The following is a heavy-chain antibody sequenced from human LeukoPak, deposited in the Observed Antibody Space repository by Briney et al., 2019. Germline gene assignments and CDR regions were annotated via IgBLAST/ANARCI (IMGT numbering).Heavy chain of an antibody. Sequence: GGSLRLSCAASGFTFSSYAMHWVRQAPGKGLEWVAVISYDGSNKYYADSVKGRFTISRDNSKNTLYLQMNSLRAEDTAVYYCARHLYGDYAIDYWGQGTLVTVSS. CDR1: GFTFSSYA. D-gene: IGHD4-17*01. J-gene: IGHJ4*02. CDR3: ARHLYGDYAIDY. CDR2: ISYDGSNK. V-gene: IGHV3-30-3*01.